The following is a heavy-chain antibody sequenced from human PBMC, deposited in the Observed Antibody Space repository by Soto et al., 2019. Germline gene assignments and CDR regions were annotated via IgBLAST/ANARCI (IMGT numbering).Heavy chain of an antibody. CDR2: VRNKANSFST. CDR3: VRVHLGAPTRYFDY. CDR1: GFTFGDHA. Sequence: EVQLVESGGGLVQPGGSLRLSCAASGFTFGDHAMDWVRQAPGKGLEWVGRVRNKANSFSTQYAASVKGTFTVSRDDLENSVVLQTNSLKSDDTGVYYCVRVHLGAPTRYFDYWGRGTLVTVSS. J-gene: IGHJ4*02. V-gene: IGHV3-72*01.